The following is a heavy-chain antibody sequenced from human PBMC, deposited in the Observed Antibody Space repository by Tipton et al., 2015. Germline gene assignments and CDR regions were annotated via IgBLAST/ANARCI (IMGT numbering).Heavy chain of an antibody. CDR3: ASGRLRTSGNYRDGFDV. V-gene: IGHV1-69*06. D-gene: IGHD1-26*01. CDR1: GGTFSSYA. CDR2: IMPIFGTA. Sequence: QSGPEVKKSGSSVKVSCKASGGTFSSYAITWVRQAPGQGLEWMGGIMPIFGTANYALKFQGRVTIIADTSTNTAYMELSSLRSEDTAVYYCASGRLRTSGNYRDGFDVWGQGTMVNVSS. J-gene: IGHJ3*01.